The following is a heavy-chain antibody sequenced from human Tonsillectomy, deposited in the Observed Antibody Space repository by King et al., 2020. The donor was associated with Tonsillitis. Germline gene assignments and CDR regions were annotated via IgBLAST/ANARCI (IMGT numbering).Heavy chain of an antibody. CDR3: ARGGVVVPAARYSSSRYYFDY. D-gene: IGHD2-2*01. CDR2: INHSGST. V-gene: IGHV4-34*01. CDR1: GGSFSGYY. J-gene: IGHJ4*02. Sequence: VQLQQWGAGLLKPSETLSLTCAVYGGSFSGYYWSWIRQPPGKGLEWIGEINHSGSTNYNPSLKSRVTISVDTSKNQFSLKLSSVTAADTAVYNCARGGVVVPAARYSSSRYYFDYWGQGTLVTVSS.